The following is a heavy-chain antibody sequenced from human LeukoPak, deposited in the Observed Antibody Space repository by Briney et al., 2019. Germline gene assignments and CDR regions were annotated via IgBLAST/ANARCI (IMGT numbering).Heavy chain of an antibody. CDR3: ARAAGYYSSKYDSFDY. CDR1: GFTFSDYY. CDR2: ISSSGSTI. J-gene: IGHJ4*02. Sequence: GGSLRLSCAASGFTFSDYYMSWIRQAPGKGLEWVSYISSSGSTIYYADSVKGRFTISRDNAKNSLYLQMNSLRTEDTAVYYCARAAGYYSSKYDSFDYWGQGTLVTVSS. V-gene: IGHV3-11*01. D-gene: IGHD3-22*01.